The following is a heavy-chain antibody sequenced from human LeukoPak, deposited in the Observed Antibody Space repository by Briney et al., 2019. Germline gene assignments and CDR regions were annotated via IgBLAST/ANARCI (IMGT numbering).Heavy chain of an antibody. Sequence: ASVKVSCKAPGYTFTSYYMHWVRQAPGQGLEWMGMINPSGGSAYYAQKFQGRVTMTRDTSTSTVYMELSSLRSEDTAVYYCSRGEYQLLYDYWGQGTLVTVSS. CDR2: INPSGGSA. J-gene: IGHJ4*02. D-gene: IGHD2-2*02. V-gene: IGHV1-46*01. CDR1: GYTFTSYY. CDR3: SRGEYQLLYDY.